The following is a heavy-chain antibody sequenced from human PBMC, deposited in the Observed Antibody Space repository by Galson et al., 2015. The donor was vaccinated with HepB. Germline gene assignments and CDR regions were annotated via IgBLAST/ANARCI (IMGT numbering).Heavy chain of an antibody. CDR1: GFTFSGPA. CDR2: IRSKANSYAT. Sequence: SLRLSCAASGFTFSGPAMHWVRQASGKGLEWVGRIRSKANSYATAYAASVKGRFTISRDDSKNTAYLQMNSLKTEDTAVYYCTILQDNWNGITAYWGQGTLVTVSS. D-gene: IGHD1-1*01. CDR3: TILQDNWNGITAY. J-gene: IGHJ4*02. V-gene: IGHV3-73*01.